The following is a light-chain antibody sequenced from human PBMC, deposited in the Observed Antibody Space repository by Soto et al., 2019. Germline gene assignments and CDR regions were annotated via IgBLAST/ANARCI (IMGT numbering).Light chain of an antibody. CDR3: QKSFSTPAVT. V-gene: IGKV1-39*01. CDR1: QYISTY. Sequence: DIQLTQSPSSLSASVGDRVTISCRASQYISTYLNWYRQKPGKAPKLLIYAASNLQSGVPSRFRGSGSGADFTLTITSLQPEDFATYYCQKSFSTPAVTFGGGTRVDIK. J-gene: IGKJ4*01. CDR2: AAS.